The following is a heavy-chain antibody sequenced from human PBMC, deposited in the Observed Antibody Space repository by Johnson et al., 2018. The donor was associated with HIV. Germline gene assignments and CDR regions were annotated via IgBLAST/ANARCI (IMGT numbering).Heavy chain of an antibody. CDR3: AKDHTMIVWGGAFDI. CDR2: INQGGSGA. CDR1: GFTVSSNY. V-gene: IGHV3-7*01. Sequence: VQLVESGGGVVQPGGSLRVSCAASGFTVSSNYMSWVRQAPGKGLEWVANINQGGSGAYYVNSVKGRFTISRDNSKSTLYLQMNSLRAEDTAVYYCAKDHTMIVWGGAFDICGQGTMVTVSS. D-gene: IGHD3-22*01. J-gene: IGHJ3*02.